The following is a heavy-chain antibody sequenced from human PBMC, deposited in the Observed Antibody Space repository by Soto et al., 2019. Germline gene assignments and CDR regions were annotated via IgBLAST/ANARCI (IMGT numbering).Heavy chain of an antibody. Sequence: VQLVQSGAEVKKPRASVKVSCKASGYTFTNFVIQWVRQAPGQRLEWLGWINPANGNTQYSQTLQGKVTITSDTSASNVYMELSSLRSRDTAVYFCSREYRHNGNYYGSYWGQGTLVTVSS. J-gene: IGHJ4*02. V-gene: IGHV1-3*01. D-gene: IGHD1-26*01. CDR2: INPANGNT. CDR3: SREYRHNGNYYGSY. CDR1: GYTFTNFV.